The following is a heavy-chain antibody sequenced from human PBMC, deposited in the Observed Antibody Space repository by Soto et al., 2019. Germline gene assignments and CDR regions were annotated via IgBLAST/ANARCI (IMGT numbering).Heavy chain of an antibody. CDR1: GFTFSSYT. CDR2: ISYDGNNK. J-gene: IGHJ4*02. Sequence: GGSLRLSCAASGFTFSSYTMHWVRQAPGEGLEWVAVISYDGNNKFYADSVKGRFTISRDSSSQTLYLQMNSLRPDDTAMYYCARYLGMGRGDVLLAYRGQGAVDPGSS. D-gene: IGHD3-10*01. CDR3: ARYLGMGRGDVLLAY. V-gene: IGHV3-30*03.